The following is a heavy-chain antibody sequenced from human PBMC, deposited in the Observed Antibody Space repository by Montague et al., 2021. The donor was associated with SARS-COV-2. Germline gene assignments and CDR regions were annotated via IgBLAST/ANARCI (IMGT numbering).Heavy chain of an antibody. CDR1: GGPISSYY. V-gene: IGHV4-59*13. CDR2: IYYSGST. CDR3: ARGFDY. J-gene: IGHJ4*02. Sequence: SETLSLTCTVSGGPISSYYWSWIRQPPGKGQEWIGYIYYSGSTNYNPSLKSRVTISVDTSKNQFSLKLSSVTAADTAVYYCARGFDYWGQGTLVTVSS.